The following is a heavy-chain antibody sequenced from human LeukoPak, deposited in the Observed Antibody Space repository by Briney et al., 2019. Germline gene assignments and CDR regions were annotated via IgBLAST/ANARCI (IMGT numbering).Heavy chain of an antibody. D-gene: IGHD5-24*01. V-gene: IGHV3-74*01. Sequence: GGSLRLSCAASGFTFSNYWMHWVRLLPGGGLVWVSRINSDGSTTSHADSVEGRFTISRDNAKNTLYLQMNSLRAEDTAVYYCSRDGYNGFDYWGQGTLVTVSS. CDR1: GFTFSNYW. J-gene: IGHJ4*02. CDR2: INSDGSTT. CDR3: SRDGYNGFDY.